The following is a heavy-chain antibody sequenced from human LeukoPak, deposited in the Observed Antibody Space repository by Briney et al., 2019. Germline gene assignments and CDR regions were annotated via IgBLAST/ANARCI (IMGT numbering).Heavy chain of an antibody. D-gene: IGHD3-3*01. Sequence: GGSLRLSCAASGFTFSSYSMNWVRQAPGKGLEWVSAISGSGGSTYYADSVKGRFTISRDNSKNTLYLQMNSLRAEDTAVYYCARIFHQGRIFWGQGTLVTVSS. V-gene: IGHV3-23*01. J-gene: IGHJ4*02. CDR2: ISGSGGST. CDR3: ARIFHQGRIF. CDR1: GFTFSSYS.